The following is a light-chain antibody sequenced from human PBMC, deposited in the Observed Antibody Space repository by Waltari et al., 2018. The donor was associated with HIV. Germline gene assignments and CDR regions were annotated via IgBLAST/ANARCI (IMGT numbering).Light chain of an antibody. CDR1: TSDFGLSHF. CDR3: TSFTSNYTVM. J-gene: IGLJ3*02. Sequence: QSALTQPASVSGSPGQSLTISCTGPTSDFGLSHFISWYQQHPGGVPKVIISEVSSRPSGVSSRFSGSKSGNTASLTISWLQTEDEADYYCTSFTSNYTVMFGGGTKVTVL. CDR2: EVS. V-gene: IGLV2-14*01.